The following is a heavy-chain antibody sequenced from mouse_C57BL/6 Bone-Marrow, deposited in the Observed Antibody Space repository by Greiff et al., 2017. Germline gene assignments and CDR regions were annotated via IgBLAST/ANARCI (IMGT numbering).Heavy chain of an antibody. D-gene: IGHD2-5*01. Sequence: EVQLQQSGPVLVKPGASVKLSCKASGYTFTGYDMNWVKQSHGKSLEWIGVINPYNGGTSYNQKFKGKATLTVDKSSSTAYLELHSLTSEDSAVYYCAKSPYYSNYDWLAYWGQGTLVTVSA. CDR1: GYTFTGYD. J-gene: IGHJ3*01. CDR2: INPYNGGT. V-gene: IGHV1-19*01. CDR3: AKSPYYSNYDWLAY.